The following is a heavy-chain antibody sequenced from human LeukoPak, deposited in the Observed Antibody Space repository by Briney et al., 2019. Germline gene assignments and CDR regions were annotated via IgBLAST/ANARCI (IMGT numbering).Heavy chain of an antibody. CDR2: ISAYNGNT. V-gene: IGHV1-18*01. CDR1: GYTFNRYG. J-gene: IGHJ4*02. CDR3: AREDEAYGLTVGVKIDY. D-gene: IGHD2-21*01. Sequence: ASVKVSCTASGYTFNRYGISWVRQAPGQGLEWMGWISAYNGNTNYAQKLQGRVTMTTDTSTSTAYMELRSLRSDDTAVYYCAREDEAYGLTVGVKIDYWGQGTLVTVSS.